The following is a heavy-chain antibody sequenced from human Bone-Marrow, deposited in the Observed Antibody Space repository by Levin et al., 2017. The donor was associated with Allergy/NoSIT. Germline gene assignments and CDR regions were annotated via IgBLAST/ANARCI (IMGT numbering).Heavy chain of an antibody. J-gene: IGHJ6*03. V-gene: IGHV3-66*02. CDR2: MFCGGAT. D-gene: IGHD3-22*01. CDR3: ARTIYDVMTTYMDV. Sequence: GESLKISCSASGLTVSDNYMTWVRQPPGKGLEWISLMFCGGATYYADSVKGRFTISRDTSKNTLYLQMTSLRPDDTALYFCARTIYDVMTTYMDVWGKGTMVTVSS. CDR1: GLTVSDNY.